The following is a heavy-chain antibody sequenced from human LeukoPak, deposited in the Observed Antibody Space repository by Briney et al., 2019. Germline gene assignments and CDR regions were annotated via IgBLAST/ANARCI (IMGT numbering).Heavy chain of an antibody. CDR1: GGSISSYY. V-gene: IGHV4-59*01. J-gene: IGHJ4*02. D-gene: IGHD6-6*01. CDR2: IYYSGST. Sequence: SETLSLTFTVSGGSISSYYWSWIRQPPGKGLEWIGYIYYSGSTNYNPSLKSRVTISVDTSKNQLSLKLSSVTAADTAVYYCARGEYSSSYSPLNYWGQGTLVTVSS. CDR3: ARGEYSSSYSPLNY.